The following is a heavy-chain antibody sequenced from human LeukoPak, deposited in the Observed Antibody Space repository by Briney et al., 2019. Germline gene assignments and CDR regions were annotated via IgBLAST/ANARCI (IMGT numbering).Heavy chain of an antibody. CDR1: GFTFSSYS. CDR3: ARDNLRYGSGSMADY. D-gene: IGHD3-10*01. J-gene: IGHJ4*02. Sequence: TGGSLRLSCAASGFTFSSYSMNWVRQAPGKGLEWVSSTSSSSSYIYYADSVKGRFTISRDNAKNSLYLQMNSLRAEDTAVYYCARDNLRYGSGSMADYWGQGTLVTVSS. CDR2: TSSSSSYI. V-gene: IGHV3-21*01.